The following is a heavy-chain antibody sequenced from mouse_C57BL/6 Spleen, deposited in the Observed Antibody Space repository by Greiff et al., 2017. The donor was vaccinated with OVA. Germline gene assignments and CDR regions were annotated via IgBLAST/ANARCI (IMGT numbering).Heavy chain of an antibody. V-gene: IGHV1-69*01. Sequence: QVQLQQPGAELVMPGASVKLSCTASGYTFTSYWMHWVKQRPGQGLEWIGAIDPSDSYTNYNQKFKGKSTLTIDKSSSTAYMQLSSLTSEDSAVYYCARAGQEVYLDYWGQGTTLTVSS. CDR3: ARAGQEVYLDY. CDR1: GYTFTSYW. CDR2: IDPSDSYT. D-gene: IGHD3-3*01. J-gene: IGHJ2*01.